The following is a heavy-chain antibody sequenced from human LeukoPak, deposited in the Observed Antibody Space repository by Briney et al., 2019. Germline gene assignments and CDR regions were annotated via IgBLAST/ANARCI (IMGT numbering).Heavy chain of an antibody. Sequence: GGSLRLSCAASGFTFSSYSMNWVRQAPGKGLEWVSSISSSSSYIYYADSVKGRFTISRDNAKNSLYLQMNSLRAEDTAVYYCAKGGGSRHDAFDIWGQGTMVTVSS. V-gene: IGHV3-21*01. CDR3: AKGGGSRHDAFDI. J-gene: IGHJ3*02. D-gene: IGHD2-15*01. CDR2: ISSSSSYI. CDR1: GFTFSSYS.